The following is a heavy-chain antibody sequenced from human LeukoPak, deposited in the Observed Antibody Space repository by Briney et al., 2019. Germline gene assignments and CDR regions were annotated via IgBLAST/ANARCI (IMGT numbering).Heavy chain of an antibody. V-gene: IGHV3-21*01. J-gene: IGHJ4*02. D-gene: IGHD2-21*02. CDR3: ARVGSGVTGEKALGY. Sequence: PGGSLRLSCAASGFTFSSYSMNWVRQAPGKGLEWVSSISSSSSYIYYADSVKGRFTISRDNAKNSLYLQMNSLRAEDTAVYYCARVGSGVTGEKALGYWGQGTLVTVSS. CDR1: GFTFSSYS. CDR2: ISSSSSYI.